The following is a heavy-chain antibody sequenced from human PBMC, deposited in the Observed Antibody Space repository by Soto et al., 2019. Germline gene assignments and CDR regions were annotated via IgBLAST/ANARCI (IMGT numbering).Heavy chain of an antibody. CDR2: ISWNSGEI. J-gene: IGHJ4*02. CDR1: GFTFEDYA. Sequence: EMHLVESGGGLVQPGRSLTISCAASGFTFEDYAMHWVRQAPGKGLECVSGISWNSGEIIYADSVRGRFTISRDNAKNSLYLQMNSLRPEDTALYYCAKMVTWDSSGYYQGGFDCWGQGTLVTVSS. D-gene: IGHD3-22*01. CDR3: AKMVTWDSSGYYQGGFDC. V-gene: IGHV3-9*01.